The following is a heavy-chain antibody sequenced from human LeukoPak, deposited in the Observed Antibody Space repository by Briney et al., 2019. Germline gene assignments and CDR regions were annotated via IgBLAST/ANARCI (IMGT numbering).Heavy chain of an antibody. D-gene: IGHD3-10*01. CDR2: YDPEDDER. CDR3: STETAGNY. J-gene: IGHJ4*02. CDR1: VHTLRDLS. V-gene: IGHV1-24*01. Sequence: ASVKVSCKAFVHTLRDLSIHWVRQAPGKGLEWMGGYDPEDDERIYSEKFLGRVTLTEDTSTDTAYMELTSLRSDDTAVYYCSTETAGNYWGQGTLVTFSS.